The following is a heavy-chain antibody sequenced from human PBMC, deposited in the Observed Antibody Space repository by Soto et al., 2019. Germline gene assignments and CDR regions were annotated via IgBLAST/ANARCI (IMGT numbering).Heavy chain of an antibody. CDR1: GYTFSAYY. Sequence: ASVKVSCKASGYTFSAYYTHWVRQAPGQGLEWMGWINPNSGGTNYAQKFQGWVTMTRDTSISTAYMELSRLRSDDTAVYYCARDRTHYYDFWSGYYTGYYFDYWGQGTLVTVSS. CDR3: ARDRTHYYDFWSGYYTGYYFDY. D-gene: IGHD3-3*01. CDR2: INPNSGGT. J-gene: IGHJ4*02. V-gene: IGHV1-2*04.